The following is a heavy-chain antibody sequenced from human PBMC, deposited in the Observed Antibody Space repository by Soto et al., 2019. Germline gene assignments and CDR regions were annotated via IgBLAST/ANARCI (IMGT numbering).Heavy chain of an antibody. D-gene: IGHD6-13*01. CDR3: ARIAAAGTYFQH. CDR1: SGPSKSHN. CDR2: VYDTWST. V-gene: IGHV4-59*11. Sequence: PSETLSLTCTVSSGPSKSHNWGWFRQPPGRGLEWIGYVYDTWSTSYNPSLKSRVTVSADTSTNQISLTLSSVTAADTAVYYCARIAAAGTYFQHWGQGTLVTVSS. J-gene: IGHJ1*01.